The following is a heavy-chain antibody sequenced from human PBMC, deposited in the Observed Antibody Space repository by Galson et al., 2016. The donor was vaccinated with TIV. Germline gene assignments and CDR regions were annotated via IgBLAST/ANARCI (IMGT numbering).Heavy chain of an antibody. CDR2: MHQSGSS. CDR3: ARDCTSSTCRVYCYGMDV. CDR1: GFSIASGYF. J-gene: IGHJ6*02. V-gene: IGHV4-38-2*02. Sequence: SETLSLTCTVSGFSIASGYFWGWIRQPPGKGLEWLGNMHQSGSSYYNPSLKSRLTISVDTSKNQFTLTLRSVTAADSAVYYCARDCTSSTCRVYCYGMDVWGQGTTVTVSS.